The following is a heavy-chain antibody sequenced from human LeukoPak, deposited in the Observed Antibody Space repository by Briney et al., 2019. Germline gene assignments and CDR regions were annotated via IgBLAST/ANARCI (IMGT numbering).Heavy chain of an antibody. V-gene: IGHV3-23*01. CDR2: ISGSGGST. CDR1: GFTFSSYA. CDR3: AKGGSSTSGPRYYFDY. J-gene: IGHJ4*02. D-gene: IGHD6-13*01. Sequence: QSGGSLRLSCAASGFTFSSYAMSWVRQAPGKGLEWVSAISGSGGSTYYADSVKGRFTISRDNSKNTLYLQMNSLRAEDTAVYYCAKGGSSTSGPRYYFDYWGQGTLVTVSS.